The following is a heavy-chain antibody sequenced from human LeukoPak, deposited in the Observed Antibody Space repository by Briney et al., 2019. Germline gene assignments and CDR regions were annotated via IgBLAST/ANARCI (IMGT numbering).Heavy chain of an antibody. CDR3: AKGRGWEASYYYYYMDV. D-gene: IGHD1-26*01. CDR2: IRYDGSNK. CDR1: GFTFSSYG. V-gene: IGHV3-30*02. J-gene: IGHJ6*03. Sequence: GGSLRLSCAASGFTFSSYGMHWVRQAPGKGLEWVAFIRYDGSNKYYADSVKGRFTISRDNSKNTLYLQMNSLRAEDTAVYYCAKGRGWEASYYYYYMDVWGKGTTVTVSS.